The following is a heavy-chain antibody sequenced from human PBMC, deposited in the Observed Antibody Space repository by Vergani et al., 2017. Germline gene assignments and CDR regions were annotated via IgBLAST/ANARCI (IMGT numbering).Heavy chain of an antibody. J-gene: IGHJ4*02. Sequence: HVLLQGSSPGLVKPSETLSLTCVVSGISISQTYHWAWFRQTPGKGLEWIGSVYHRGAISYNPSLVSRVTISVDTSSNEFSLKLTSVTAADTAVYYCASPVWHGFYGNFDNWGKGTLVTVSS. D-gene: IGHD3-3*01. CDR3: ASPVWHGFYGNFDN. CDR1: GISISQTYH. V-gene: IGHV4-38-2*01. CDR2: VYHRGAI.